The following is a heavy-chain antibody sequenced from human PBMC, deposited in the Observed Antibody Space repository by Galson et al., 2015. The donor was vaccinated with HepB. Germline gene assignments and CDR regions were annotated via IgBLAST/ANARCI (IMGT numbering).Heavy chain of an antibody. CDR1: EFTFSRYA. CDR2: MSYDGINK. D-gene: IGHD5-18*01. V-gene: IGHV3-30*04. Sequence: SLRLSCAASEFTFSRYAMHWVRQPPGKGLEWVAVMSYDGINKYYADSVRGRFTISRDNVKNTLYLQMNSLRAEDTAVYYCARDGAQVDTAMVIAEYSQHWGQGTLVTVS. CDR3: ARDGAQVDTAMVIAEYSQH. J-gene: IGHJ1*01.